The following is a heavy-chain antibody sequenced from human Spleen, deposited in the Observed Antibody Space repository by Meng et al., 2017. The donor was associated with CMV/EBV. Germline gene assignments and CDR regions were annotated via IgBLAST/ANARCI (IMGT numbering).Heavy chain of an antibody. V-gene: IGHV1-18*01. D-gene: IGHD5-24*01. CDR1: GYNFTSYG. Sequence: CKASGYNFTSYGISWVRQAPGQGLEWMGWISAYNGNTNYAQKLQGRVTMTTDTSTSTAYMELRSLRSDDTAVYYCAGGRDGYSYYFDYWGQGTLVTVSS. J-gene: IGHJ4*02. CDR3: AGGRDGYSYYFDY. CDR2: ISAYNGNT.